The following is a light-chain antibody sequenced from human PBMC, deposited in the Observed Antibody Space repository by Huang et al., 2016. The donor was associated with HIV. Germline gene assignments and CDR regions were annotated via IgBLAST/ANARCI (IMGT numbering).Light chain of an antibody. CDR3: QQRSAYPLS. Sequence: QLTQSPSSLSASIGDRVTIACRASHDINTYLAWYQQKPGRAPKLLIYDASTLQTGVPSRFRGFGSGTAFSLTITSLQPDDFAVYYCQQRSAYPLSFGPGTTVD. J-gene: IGKJ3*01. CDR1: HDINTY. V-gene: IGKV1-9*01. CDR2: DAS.